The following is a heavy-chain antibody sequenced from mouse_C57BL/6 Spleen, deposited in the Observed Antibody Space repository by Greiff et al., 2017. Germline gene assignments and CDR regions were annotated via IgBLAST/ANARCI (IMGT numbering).Heavy chain of an antibody. Sequence: EVQLQQSVAELVRPGASVKLSCTASGFNIKNTYMHWVKQRPEQGLEWIGRIDPANGTTKYAPKFPGKATITADTSSNTAYLQLSSLTSEDTAIYYCASYYDYDGAWCAYWGQGTLVTVSA. J-gene: IGHJ3*01. CDR3: ASYYDYDGAWCAY. V-gene: IGHV14-3*01. D-gene: IGHD2-4*01. CDR1: GFNIKNTY. CDR2: IDPANGTT.